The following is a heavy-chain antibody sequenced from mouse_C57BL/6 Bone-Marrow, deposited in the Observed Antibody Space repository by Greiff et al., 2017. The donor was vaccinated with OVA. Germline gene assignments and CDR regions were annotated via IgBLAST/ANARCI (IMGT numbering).Heavy chain of an antibody. CDR3: ARSRRSLYWYFDV. V-gene: IGHV14-3*01. CDR1: GFNITNTY. Sequence: VQLQQSVAELVRPGASVKLSCTASGFNITNTYMHWVKQRPEQGLEWIGRIDPANGNNKYAPKFQGKATITADTSSNTAYLQLISLTSDDTAIYYCARSRRSLYWYFDVWGTGTTVTVSS. CDR2: IDPANGNN. J-gene: IGHJ1*03.